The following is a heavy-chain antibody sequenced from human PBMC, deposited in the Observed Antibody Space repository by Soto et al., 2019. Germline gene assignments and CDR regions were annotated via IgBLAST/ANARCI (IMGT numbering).Heavy chain of an antibody. CDR2: INHSGST. J-gene: IGHJ5*02. CDR3: ARVGPWVPYYYDSSPYTFENWFDP. D-gene: IGHD3-22*01. Sequence: SETLSLTCAVYGGSFSGYYWSWIRQPPGKGLEWIGEINHSGSTNYNPSLKSRVTISIDMPNNHVSLMLNSVTAADTAVYYCARVGPWVPYYYDSSPYTFENWFDPWGQGTPVTVSS. CDR1: GGSFSGYY. V-gene: IGHV4-34*01.